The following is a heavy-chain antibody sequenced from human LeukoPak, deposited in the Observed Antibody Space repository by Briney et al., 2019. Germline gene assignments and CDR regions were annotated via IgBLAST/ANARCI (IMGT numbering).Heavy chain of an antibody. Sequence: GGSLRLSCAASGFTFSDYSMNWVRQAPGKGLEWVAYIRSSGSPIYYADSVKGRFTISRDNAKNSLYLLMNSLRDEDTAVYYCVRDPDALDFWGQGTPVTVSS. J-gene: IGHJ4*02. V-gene: IGHV3-48*02. CDR1: GFTFSDYS. CDR3: VRDPDALDF. CDR2: IRSSGSPI.